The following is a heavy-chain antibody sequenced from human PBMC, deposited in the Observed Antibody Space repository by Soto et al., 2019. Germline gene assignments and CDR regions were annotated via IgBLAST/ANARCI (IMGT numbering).Heavy chain of an antibody. V-gene: IGHV4-31*03. CDR2: IYYSGST. CDR3: ARFHLSDFDI. Sequence: SETLSLTCTVSGGSISSGGYYWSWIRQHPGKGLEWIGYIYYSGSTYYNPSLKSRVTISVDTSKNQFSLKLSSVTAADTAVYYCARFHLSDFDIWGQGTMVTVSS. J-gene: IGHJ3*02. CDR1: GGSISSGGYY.